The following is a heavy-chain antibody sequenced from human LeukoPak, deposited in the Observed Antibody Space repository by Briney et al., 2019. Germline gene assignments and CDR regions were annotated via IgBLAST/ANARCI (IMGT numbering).Heavy chain of an antibody. CDR3: ARGLGPYSSSWQNWFDP. Sequence: SETLSLTCTVSGYSISSGYYWGWIRQPPGKGLEWIGSIYHSGSTYYNPSLKSRVTISVDTSKNQFSLKLSSVTAADTAVYYCARGLGPYSSSWQNWFDPWGQGTLVTVSS. V-gene: IGHV4-38-2*02. CDR1: GYSISSGYY. D-gene: IGHD6-13*01. CDR2: IYHSGST. J-gene: IGHJ5*02.